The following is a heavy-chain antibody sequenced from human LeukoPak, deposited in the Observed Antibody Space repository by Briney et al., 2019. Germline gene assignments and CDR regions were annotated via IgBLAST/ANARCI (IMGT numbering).Heavy chain of an antibody. CDR1: GFTFSSYA. V-gene: IGHV3-23*01. D-gene: IGHD3-22*01. CDR3: AKAITMIVTTPGY. Sequence: PGGSLRLSCAASGFTFSSYAMSWVRQAPGKGLEWVSVISDIGSSTYYADSVKGRFTISRDNSKNTLYLQMNSLRADDTAVYYCAKAITMIVTTPGYWGQGTLVTVSS. CDR2: ISDIGSST. J-gene: IGHJ4*02.